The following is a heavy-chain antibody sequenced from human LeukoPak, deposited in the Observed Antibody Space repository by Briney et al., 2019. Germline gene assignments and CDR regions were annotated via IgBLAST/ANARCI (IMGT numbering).Heavy chain of an antibody. D-gene: IGHD6-19*01. CDR1: GFTFSSYA. J-gene: IGHJ4*02. CDR2: ISYDGSNK. Sequence: PGGSLRLSCAASGFTFSSYAMHWVRQAPGKGLEWVAVISYDGSNKYYADSVKGRFTISRDNSKNTLYLQMNSLRAEDTAVYYCARAIPLAGYSSGWLGDYFDYWGQGTLVTVSS. CDR3: ARAIPLAGYSSGWLGDYFDY. V-gene: IGHV3-30-3*01.